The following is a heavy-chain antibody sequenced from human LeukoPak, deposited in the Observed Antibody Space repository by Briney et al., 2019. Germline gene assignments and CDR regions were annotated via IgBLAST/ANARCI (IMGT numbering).Heavy chain of an antibody. D-gene: IGHD4-23*01. CDR3: ARESLTVITPGAFDI. CDR1: GGSISNYY. V-gene: IGHV4-59*12. CDR2: IYYSGKS. J-gene: IGHJ3*02. Sequence: SETLSLTCTVSGGSISNYYWTWIRQPPGKGLEWIGYIYYSGKSDYNPSLKSRVTISVDTSRNQFSLKLTSVTAADTAVYYCARESLTVITPGAFDIWGQGTMVTVSS.